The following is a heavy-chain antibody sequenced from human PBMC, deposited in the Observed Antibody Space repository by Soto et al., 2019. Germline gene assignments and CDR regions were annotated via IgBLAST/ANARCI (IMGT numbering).Heavy chain of an antibody. CDR3: ARVATSTVVTPFDY. CDR2: IYYSGST. V-gene: IGHV4-39*07. J-gene: IGHJ4*02. Sequence: SETLSLTCTVSGGSISSSSYYWGWIRQPPGKGLEWIGSIYYSGSTYYNPSLKSRVTISVDTSKNQFSLKLSSVTAADTAVYYCARVATSTVVTPFDYWGQGTLVTVSS. D-gene: IGHD2-21*02. CDR1: GGSISSSSYY.